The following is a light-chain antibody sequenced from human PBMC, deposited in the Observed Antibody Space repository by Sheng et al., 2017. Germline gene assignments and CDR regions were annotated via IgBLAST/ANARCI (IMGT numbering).Light chain of an antibody. V-gene: IGKV1-39*01. CDR2: DAS. CDR3: QQSFWKPFT. Sequence: IQMTQSPSLLSASVGDRVTITCRPSQNIENYLNWYQQKPGQAPKLLVYDASHLQTGVPSRFSAGGSETDFSLTISSLHPEDFAVYYCQQSFWKPFTFGPGTEVHIK. J-gene: IGKJ3*01. CDR1: QNIENY.